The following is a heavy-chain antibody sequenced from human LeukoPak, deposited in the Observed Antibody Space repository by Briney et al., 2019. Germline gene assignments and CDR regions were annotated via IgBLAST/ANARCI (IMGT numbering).Heavy chain of an antibody. D-gene: IGHD3-10*01. J-gene: IGHJ4*02. Sequence: SETLSLTCTVSGGSISGSNFYWGWIRQPPGKGLEWIGSIYYSGTSYYSPSLKSRVTIPIDTSQNHFSLKVTPVTAADTAVYYCARVPYYYGSGSFSYWGQGTLVTVSS. V-gene: IGHV4-39*07. CDR1: GGSISGSNFY. CDR3: ARVPYYYGSGSFSY. CDR2: IYYSGTS.